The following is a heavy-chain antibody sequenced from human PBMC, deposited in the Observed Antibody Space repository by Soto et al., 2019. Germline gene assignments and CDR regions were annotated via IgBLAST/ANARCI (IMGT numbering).Heavy chain of an antibody. CDR3: ARSAAAHDSDYYYYYGMDV. D-gene: IGHD6-13*01. J-gene: IGHJ6*02. Sequence: GGSLRLSCAASGFTFSSYGMHWVRQAPGKGLEWVAVISYDGSNKYYADSVKGRFTISRDNSKNTLYLQMNSLRAEDTAVYYCARSAAAHDSDYYYYYGMDVWGQGTTVTVSS. V-gene: IGHV3-30*03. CDR2: ISYDGSNK. CDR1: GFTFSSYG.